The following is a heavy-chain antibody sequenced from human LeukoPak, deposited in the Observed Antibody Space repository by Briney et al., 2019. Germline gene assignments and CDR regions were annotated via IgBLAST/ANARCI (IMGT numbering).Heavy chain of an antibody. CDR1: GFTFSSYS. D-gene: IGHD6-19*01. V-gene: IGHV3-21*04. CDR3: AKDEGSGWFFFDY. CDR2: ISSSSSYI. J-gene: IGHJ4*02. Sequence: PGGSLRLSCAASGFTFSSYSMNRVRQAPGKGLEWVSSISSSSSYIYYADSVKGRFTISRDNSKNTLYLQMNSLRAEDTAVYYCAKDEGSGWFFFDYWGQGPLVTVSS.